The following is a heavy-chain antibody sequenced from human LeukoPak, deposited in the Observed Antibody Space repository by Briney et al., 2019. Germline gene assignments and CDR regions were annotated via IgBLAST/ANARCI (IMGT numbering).Heavy chain of an antibody. CDR3: ARVSSSGRPDY. CDR1: GGSISSYY. V-gene: IGHV4-4*07. D-gene: IGHD6-19*01. CDR2: IYTSGST. J-gene: IGHJ4*02. Sequence: PSETLSLNCTVSGGSISSYYWSWIRQPAGKGLERIGRIYTSGSTNYNPPLKSRVTMSVDTSKNQFSLKLSSVTAADTAVYYCARVSSSGRPDYWGQGTLVTVSS.